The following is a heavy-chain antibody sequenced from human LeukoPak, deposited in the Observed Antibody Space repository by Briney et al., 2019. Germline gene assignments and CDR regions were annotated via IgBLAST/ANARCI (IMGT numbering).Heavy chain of an antibody. CDR2: IYMSGST. CDR3: ARDRFAAAMDSIAFDI. V-gene: IGHV4-4*07. J-gene: IGHJ3*02. Sequence: PSETLSLTCTVFGGSVSSFHWSWIRQPAGEGLEWIGRIYMSGSTGYNPSLKSRVTISVDKSKSQFSLKLSSVTAADTAVYFCARDRFAAAMDSIAFDIWGQGTMVSLSS. D-gene: IGHD6-25*01. CDR1: GGSVSSFH.